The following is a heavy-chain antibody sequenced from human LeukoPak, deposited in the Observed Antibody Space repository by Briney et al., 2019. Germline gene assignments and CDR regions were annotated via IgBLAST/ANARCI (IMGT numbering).Heavy chain of an antibody. D-gene: IGHD3-9*01. CDR3: ARDARYFDWLLSRYFDY. J-gene: IGHJ4*02. V-gene: IGHV3-7*01. Sequence: GGSLRLSCAASGFTFSSYWMSWVRQAPGKGLKWVASIKQDGSEKYYVDSVKGRFTISRDNAKNSLYLQMNSLRAEDTAVYCCARDARYFDWLLSRYFDYWGQGTLVTVSS. CDR2: IKQDGSEK. CDR1: GFTFSSYW.